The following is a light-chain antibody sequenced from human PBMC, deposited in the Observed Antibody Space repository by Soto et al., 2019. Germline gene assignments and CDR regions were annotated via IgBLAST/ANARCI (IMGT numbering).Light chain of an antibody. CDR1: QGISSY. Sequence: DIQLTQSPSFLSASVGDRVTIACRASQGISSYLAWYQQKPGKAPNLLIYAASTLQSGVPSRFSGSGSETDFTLTISSLQPEDSATYFCQQVNSYPRVTFGQGTRLEIK. J-gene: IGKJ5*01. CDR3: QQVNSYPRVT. V-gene: IGKV1-9*01. CDR2: AAS.